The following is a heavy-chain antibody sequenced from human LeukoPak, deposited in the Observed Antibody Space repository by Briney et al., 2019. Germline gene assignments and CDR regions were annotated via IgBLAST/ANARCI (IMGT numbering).Heavy chain of an antibody. CDR2: ISGSGGST. CDR3: AKGILWFGESRHWFDP. D-gene: IGHD3-10*01. CDR1: GFTFSIYA. Sequence: QPGGSLRLSCAASGFTFSIYAMSWVRQAPGKGLEWVSAISGSGGSTYYADSVKGRFTISRDNSKNTLYLQMNSLRAEDTAVYYCAKGILWFGESRHWFDPWGQGTLVTVSS. V-gene: IGHV3-23*01. J-gene: IGHJ5*02.